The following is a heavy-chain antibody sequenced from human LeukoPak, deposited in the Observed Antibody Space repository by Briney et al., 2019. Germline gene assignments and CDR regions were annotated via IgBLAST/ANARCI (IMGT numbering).Heavy chain of an antibody. CDR1: AGSTSSYY. Sequence: PSDTLSLTRPLAAGSTSSYYWSSIRHPAGGGLGWLVRIYTSGSTNYNPSPKSGVTMSVDTSKNQFSLKFSSVAAAGTAVYYCARARWSSSSWYGGGYFDYWGQGTLVTVSS. V-gene: IGHV4-4*07. J-gene: IGHJ4*02. D-gene: IGHD6-13*01. CDR3: ARARWSSSSWYGGGYFDY. CDR2: IYTSGST.